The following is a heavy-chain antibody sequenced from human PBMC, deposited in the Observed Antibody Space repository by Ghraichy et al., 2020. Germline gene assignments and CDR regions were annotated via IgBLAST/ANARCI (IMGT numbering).Heavy chain of an antibody. CDR3: ARHQPLAGFDY. CDR2: IYYSGST. CDR1: GGSISSSSYY. Sequence: SETLSLTCTVSGGSISSSSYYWGWIRQPPGKGLEWIGSIYYSGSTYYNPSLKSRVTISVDTSKNQFSLKLSSVTAADTAVYYCARHQPLAGFDYWGQGTLVTVSS. D-gene: IGHD6-19*01. J-gene: IGHJ4*02. V-gene: IGHV4-39*01.